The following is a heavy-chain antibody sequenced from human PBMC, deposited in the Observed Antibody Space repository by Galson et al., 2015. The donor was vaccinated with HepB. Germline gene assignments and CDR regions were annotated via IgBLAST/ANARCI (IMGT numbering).Heavy chain of an antibody. J-gene: IGHJ3*02. D-gene: IGHD3-16*01. V-gene: IGHV4-59*01. Sequence: SGGSISSYYWSWIRQPPGKGLEWIGYIYYSGSTNYNPSLKSRVTISVDTSKNQFSLKLSSVTAADTAVYYCARRREMRGGGDAFDIWGQGTMVTVSS. CDR1: GGSISSYY. CDR2: IYYSGST. CDR3: ARRREMRGGGDAFDI.